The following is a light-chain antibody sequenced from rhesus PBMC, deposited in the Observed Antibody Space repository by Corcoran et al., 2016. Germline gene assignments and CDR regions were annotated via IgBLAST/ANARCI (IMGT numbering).Light chain of an antibody. CDR2: EVI. CDR3: SSYATFNTFT. Sequence: QAAPTQSPSVSGSPGQSVTISCIGTSSDIGGSTRVSWYQLHPGKAPHVLIYEVIKRPSGVSDRFSGSKSGNTASLTISGLQVDDEADYYCSSYATFNTFTFGSGTRLTVL. CDR1: SSDIGGSTR. V-gene: IGLV2-13*03. J-gene: IGLJ1*01.